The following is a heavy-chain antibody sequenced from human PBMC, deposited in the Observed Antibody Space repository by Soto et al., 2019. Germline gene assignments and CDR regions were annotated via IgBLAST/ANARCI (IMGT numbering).Heavy chain of an antibody. CDR2: IIPIFGTA. CDR3: AREEMATTHDAFDI. V-gene: IGHV1-69*13. J-gene: IGHJ3*02. CDR1: GYDFSRHA. Sequence: SVKVSCKTSGYDFSRHAIQWVRQAPGQSLEWIGWIIPIFGTANYAQKFQGRVTITADESTSTAYMELSSLRSEDTAVYYWAREEMATTHDAFDIWGQGTMVTVS. D-gene: IGHD5-12*01.